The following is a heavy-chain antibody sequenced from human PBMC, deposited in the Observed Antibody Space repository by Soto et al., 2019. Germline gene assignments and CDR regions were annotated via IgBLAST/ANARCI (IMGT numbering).Heavy chain of an antibody. CDR2: ISSSSSTI. J-gene: IGHJ4*02. CDR3: ARLIAAAGGNRAY. Sequence: GGSLRLSCAASGFTFSSYSMNWVRQAPGKGLEWVSYISSSSSTIYYADSVKGRFTISRDNAKNQFSLKLSSVTAADTAVYYCARLIAAAGGNRAYWGQGTLVTVSS. V-gene: IGHV3-48*01. D-gene: IGHD6-13*01. CDR1: GFTFSSYS.